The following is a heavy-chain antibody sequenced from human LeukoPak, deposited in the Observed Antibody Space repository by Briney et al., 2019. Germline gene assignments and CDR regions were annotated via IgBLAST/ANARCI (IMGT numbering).Heavy chain of an antibody. CDR3: ARHCSGGSCYSGLADY. Sequence: GESLKIFCKGSGYRFISYWNGWWRQMPGKGLVWMGIIFTGGSDTRYSPSFKGQVTISADKSISTAYLQWSSLKASDTAMYYCARHCSGGSCYSGLADYWGQGTLVTVSS. CDR2: IFTGGSDT. V-gene: IGHV5-51*01. J-gene: IGHJ4*02. D-gene: IGHD2-15*01. CDR1: GYRFISYW.